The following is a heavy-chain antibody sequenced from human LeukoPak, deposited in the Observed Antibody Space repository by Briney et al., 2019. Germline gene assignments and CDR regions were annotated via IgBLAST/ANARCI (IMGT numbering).Heavy chain of an antibody. CDR3: ARDRIAAAVPDAFDI. V-gene: IGHV1-69*13. D-gene: IGHD6-13*01. Sequence: SVKVSCKASAGTFISYAISWVRQAPGQGLEWMGGIIPIFGTANYAQKFQGRVTITADESTSTAYMELSSLRSEDTAVYYCARDRIAAAVPDAFDIWGQGTMVTVSS. J-gene: IGHJ3*02. CDR1: AGTFISYA. CDR2: IIPIFGTA.